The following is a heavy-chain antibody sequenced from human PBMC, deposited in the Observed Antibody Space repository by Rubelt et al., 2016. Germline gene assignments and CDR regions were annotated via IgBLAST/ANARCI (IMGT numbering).Heavy chain of an antibody. CDR1: GGSFSGYY. Sequence: QVQLQQWGAGLLKPSETLSLTCAVYGGSFSGYYWNWIRQPPGKGLEWIGEINHSGSTNYNPSLKSRVTISVDTSKNQFSLNLSSVTAADTAVYYCARHWGTYGGKHLVYFDYWGQGTLVTVSS. V-gene: IGHV4-34*01. CDR2: INHSGST. D-gene: IGHD4-23*01. CDR3: ARHWGTYGGKHLVYFDY. J-gene: IGHJ4*02.